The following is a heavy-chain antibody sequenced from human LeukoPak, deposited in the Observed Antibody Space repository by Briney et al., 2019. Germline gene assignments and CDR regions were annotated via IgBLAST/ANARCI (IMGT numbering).Heavy chain of an antibody. D-gene: IGHD6-13*01. CDR3: AKGPGIAAN. J-gene: IGHJ4*02. V-gene: IGHV3-30*18. CDR1: GFTFSSYG. CDR2: ISYDGSNK. Sequence: GGSLRLSCAASGFTFSSYGMHWVRQAPGKGLEWVAVISYDGSNKYYADSVKGRFTISRDNSKNTLYLQMNSLRAEDTAVYYCAKGPGIAANWGQGTLVTVSS.